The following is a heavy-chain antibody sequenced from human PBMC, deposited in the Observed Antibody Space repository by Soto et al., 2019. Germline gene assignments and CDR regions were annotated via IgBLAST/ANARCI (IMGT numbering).Heavy chain of an antibody. D-gene: IGHD2-2*01. CDR2: INHSGST. CDR3: ARGGLRYCRIPSCPNLDY. J-gene: IGHJ4*02. Sequence: PSETLSLTCAVYGGSFSDYYWSWIRQPPGKGLEWIGEINHSGSTNYNPSLKSRVTISVDTSRNQFSLKLSSVTAADTAVFYCARGGLRYCRIPSCPNLDYWGQGTLVTVSS. CDR1: GGSFSDYY. V-gene: IGHV4-34*01.